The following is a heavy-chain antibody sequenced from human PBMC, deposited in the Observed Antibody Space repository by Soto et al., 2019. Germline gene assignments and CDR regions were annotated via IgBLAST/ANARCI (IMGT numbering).Heavy chain of an antibody. J-gene: IGHJ4*02. V-gene: IGHV3-30*18. Sequence: GGSLRLSCAASGLTFSRYGFHWVRQAPGKGLERVAVISYDGSNKYYIDSVKGRFTISRDNSKNTTYLQMNSLRVEDTAVYYCAKGLVSGSQRGYFDYWGQGTVVTVSS. CDR1: GLTFSRYG. CDR2: ISYDGSNK. D-gene: IGHD1-26*01. CDR3: AKGLVSGSQRGYFDY.